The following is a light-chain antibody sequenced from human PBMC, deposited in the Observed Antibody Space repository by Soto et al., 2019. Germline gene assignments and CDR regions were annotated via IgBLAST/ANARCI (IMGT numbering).Light chain of an antibody. V-gene: IGKV1-5*03. Sequence: DIQMTQSPSTLSASVGDRVTITCRASQSVSSWLAWYQQKPGKAPTLLIHTASTLQSGVPSRFSGSGSGTDFTLTISCLQSEDFATYYCQQYYSYPPSTFGQGTKVDIK. J-gene: IGKJ1*01. CDR2: TAS. CDR1: QSVSSW. CDR3: QQYYSYPPST.